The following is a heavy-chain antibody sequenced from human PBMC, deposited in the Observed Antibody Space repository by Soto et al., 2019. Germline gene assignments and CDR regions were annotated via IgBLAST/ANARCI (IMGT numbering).Heavy chain of an antibody. Sequence: EVQLVESGGGLVKPGGSLRLSCAASGFTFSSYSMNWVRQAPGTGLEWVSSISSSSSYIYYADSVKGRFTISRDNAKNALYLQMNSLRAEDTAVYYCARATTVTTISDYGGQGTLVTVSS. CDR3: ARATTVTTISDY. V-gene: IGHV3-21*01. CDR2: ISSSSSYI. D-gene: IGHD4-17*01. CDR1: GFTFSSYS. J-gene: IGHJ4*02.